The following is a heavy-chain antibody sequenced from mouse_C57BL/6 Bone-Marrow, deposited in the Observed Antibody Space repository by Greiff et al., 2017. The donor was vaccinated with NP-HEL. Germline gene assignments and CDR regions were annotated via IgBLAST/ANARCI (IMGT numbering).Heavy chain of an antibody. CDR1: GFTFSSYG. J-gene: IGHJ2*01. Sequence: EVQGVESGGDLVKPGGSLKLSCAASGFTFSSYGMSWVRQTPDKRLEWVATISSGGSYTYYPDSVKGRFTISRDNAKNTLYLQMSSLKSEDTAMYYCARHEDYGSPLDYWGQGTTLTVSS. CDR3: ARHEDYGSPLDY. D-gene: IGHD1-1*01. CDR2: ISSGGSYT. V-gene: IGHV5-6*01.